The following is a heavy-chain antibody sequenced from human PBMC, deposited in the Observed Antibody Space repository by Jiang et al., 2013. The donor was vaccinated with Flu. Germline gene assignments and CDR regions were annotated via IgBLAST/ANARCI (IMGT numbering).Heavy chain of an antibody. V-gene: IGHV1-2*06. CDR2: INPNSGGT. J-gene: IGHJ1*01. D-gene: IGHD3-22*01. Sequence: SGAEVKKPGASVKVSCKASGYTFTGYYMHWVRQAPGQGLEWMGRINPNSGGTNYAQKFQGRVTMTRDTSISTAYMELSRLRSDDTAVYYCARGPKTYYYDSSGAPTGFQHWGQGTLVTVSS. CDR1: GYTFTGYY. CDR3: ARGPKTYYYDSSGAPTGFQH.